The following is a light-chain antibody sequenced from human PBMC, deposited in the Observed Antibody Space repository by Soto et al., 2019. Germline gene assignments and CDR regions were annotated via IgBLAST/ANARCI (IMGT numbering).Light chain of an antibody. J-gene: IGLJ2*01. Sequence: QLVLTQPPSASGTPGQRVTISCSGSSSNIGSNTVNWYQQLPGTAPKLLIYSNNQRPSGVPDRFSGSTSGTSASLDISGLQSEDEADYYCAAWDDSLNGVIFGGGTKLTVL. CDR1: SSNIGSNT. CDR2: SNN. V-gene: IGLV1-44*01. CDR3: AAWDDSLNGVI.